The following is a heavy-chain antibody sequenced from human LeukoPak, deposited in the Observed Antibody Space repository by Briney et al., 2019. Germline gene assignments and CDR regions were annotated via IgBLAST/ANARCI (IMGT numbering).Heavy chain of an antibody. D-gene: IGHD1-26*01. CDR1: GFTFSSFG. J-gene: IGHJ4*02. Sequence: GRSLRLSCAASGFTFSSFGMHWVRQAPGKGLEWVAVIWYDGSNKYYADSVKGRFTISRDNSKNTLYLQMNSLRAEDTAVYCCARDSFVGGGSYFDYWGQGTLVTVS. CDR2: IWYDGSNK. V-gene: IGHV3-33*01. CDR3: ARDSFVGGGSYFDY.